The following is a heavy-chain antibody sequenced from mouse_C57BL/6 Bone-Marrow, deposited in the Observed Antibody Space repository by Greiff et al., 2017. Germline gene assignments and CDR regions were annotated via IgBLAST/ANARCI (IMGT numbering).Heavy chain of an antibody. CDR3: ARPLLLRPYAMDY. CDR1: GFTFSDYY. Sequence: EVQLVESGGGLVQPGGSLKLSCAASGFTFSDYYMYWVRQTPEKRLEWVAYISNGGGSTYYPDTVKGRFTISRDNAKNTLYLQMSRLKSEDTAMYYCARPLLLRPYAMDYWGQGTSVTVSS. CDR2: ISNGGGST. D-gene: IGHD1-1*01. J-gene: IGHJ4*01. V-gene: IGHV5-12*01.